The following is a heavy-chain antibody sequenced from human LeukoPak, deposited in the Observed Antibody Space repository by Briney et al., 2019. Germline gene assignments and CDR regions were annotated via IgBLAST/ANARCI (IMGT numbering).Heavy chain of an antibody. V-gene: IGHV3-7*01. J-gene: IGHJ5*02. CDR2: IKQDGSEK. CDR1: GFTFSSYW. CDR3: ARDFGDSSDYYDL. D-gene: IGHD3-22*01. Sequence: GGSLRLSCAASGFTFSSYWMTWVRQAPGKGLEWLANIKQDGSEKYYVDSVKGRFTISRDNGKNSLYLQMNSLRAEDTAVYYCARDFGDSSDYYDLWGQGTLVTVSS.